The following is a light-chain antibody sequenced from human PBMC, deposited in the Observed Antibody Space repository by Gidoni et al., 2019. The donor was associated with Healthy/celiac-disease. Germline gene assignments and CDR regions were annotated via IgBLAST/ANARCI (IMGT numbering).Light chain of an antibody. CDR2: GAS. Sequence: EIVLTQSPGTLSLSPGERATLSCRASQSVSSSYLAWYQQKPGQAPRLLIYGASSRATGLPDRFSGSWSGTDFPLTISRLEPEDFAVYYCQQYGSSPPWTFGPGTKVEIK. V-gene: IGKV3-20*01. CDR1: QSVSSSY. J-gene: IGKJ1*01. CDR3: QQYGSSPPWT.